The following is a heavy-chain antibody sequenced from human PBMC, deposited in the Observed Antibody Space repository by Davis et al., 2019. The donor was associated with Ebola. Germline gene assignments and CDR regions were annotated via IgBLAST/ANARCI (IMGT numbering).Heavy chain of an antibody. D-gene: IGHD5-12*01. CDR3: ARVSDGYVDIVATSTFDY. Sequence: PSETLSLTCAVYGGSFSGYYWSWIRQPPGKGLEWIGEIKHSGSTNYNPSLKSRVTISVDTSKNQFSLKLSSVTAADTAVYYCARVSDGYVDIVATSTFDYWGQVTLVTVSS. CDR2: IKHSGST. V-gene: IGHV4-34*01. J-gene: IGHJ4*02. CDR1: GGSFSGYY.